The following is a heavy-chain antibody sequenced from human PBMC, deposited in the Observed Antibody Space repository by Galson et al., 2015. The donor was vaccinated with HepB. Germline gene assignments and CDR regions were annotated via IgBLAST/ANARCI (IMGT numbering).Heavy chain of an antibody. CDR3: ARVADADYGDHSHFDY. Sequence: SLRLSCAASGFTFSDYYMSWIRQAPGKGLEWLSYISSSTTYTNYADSVKGRFTISRDNAKNSLFLQIHSLRAEDTAAYYCARVADADYGDHSHFDYWGQGTLVTVSS. D-gene: IGHD4-17*01. CDR1: GFTFSDYY. J-gene: IGHJ4*02. V-gene: IGHV3-11*06. CDR2: ISSSTTYT.